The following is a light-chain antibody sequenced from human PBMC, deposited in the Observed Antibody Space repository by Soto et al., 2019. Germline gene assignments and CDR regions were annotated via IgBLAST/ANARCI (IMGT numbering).Light chain of an antibody. J-gene: IGLJ2*01. CDR1: SSDVGNYNL. Sequence: QSALTQPASVSGSPGQSITISCTGTSSDVGNYNLVSWYQQYPGKAPKLMIYEGDKRPSGVSNRFFGSKSGNTASLTISGLQAEDEADYYCCSFALRSTLIFGGGTKLTV. CDR3: CSFALRSTLI. V-gene: IGLV2-23*01. CDR2: EGD.